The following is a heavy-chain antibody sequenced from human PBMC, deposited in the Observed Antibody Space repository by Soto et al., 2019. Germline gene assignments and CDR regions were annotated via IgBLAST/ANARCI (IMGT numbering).Heavy chain of an antibody. J-gene: IGHJ5*02. CDR2: INPNSGGT. V-gene: IGHV1-2*04. Sequence: GASVKVSCKASGYTFTDYYMHWVRQAPGQGLEWMGWINPNSGGTNYAQKFQGWVTMTRDTSISTAYMELSRLRSDDTAVYYCAREVSSSWTYNWFDPWGQGTLVTVSS. CDR1: GYTFTDYY. D-gene: IGHD6-13*01. CDR3: AREVSSSWTYNWFDP.